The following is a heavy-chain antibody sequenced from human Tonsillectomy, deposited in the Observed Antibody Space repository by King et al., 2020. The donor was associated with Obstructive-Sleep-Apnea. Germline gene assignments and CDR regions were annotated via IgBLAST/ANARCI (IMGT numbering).Heavy chain of an antibody. CDR2: IYYSGST. J-gene: IGHJ5*02. Sequence: QLQESGPGLVKPSETLSLTCTVSGGSISSSSYYWGWIRQPPGKGLEWIGSIYYSGSTYYNPSLKSRVTISVDTSKNQFSLKLSSVTAADTAVYYCARAMVRGVLKNWFDPWGQGTLVTVSS. CDR3: ARAMVRGVLKNWFDP. D-gene: IGHD3-10*01. V-gene: IGHV4-39*07. CDR1: GGSISSSSYY.